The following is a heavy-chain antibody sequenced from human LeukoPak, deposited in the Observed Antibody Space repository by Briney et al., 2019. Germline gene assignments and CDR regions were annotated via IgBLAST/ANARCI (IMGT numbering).Heavy chain of an antibody. CDR2: IVGSSSNI. CDR3: ATDSPEPAAFDY. V-gene: IGHV3-48*04. Sequence: GGSLRLSCTASGFSFSTYSMNWVRQAPGKGLEWVSYIVGSSSNIYYADSVKGRFTISRDHAKNTLYLQMHSLRAEDTAVYYCATDSPEPAAFDYWGQGTLVTVSS. CDR1: GFSFSTYS. D-gene: IGHD1-14*01. J-gene: IGHJ4*02.